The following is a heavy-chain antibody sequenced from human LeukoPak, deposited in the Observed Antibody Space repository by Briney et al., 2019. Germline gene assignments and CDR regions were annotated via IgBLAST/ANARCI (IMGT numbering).Heavy chain of an antibody. D-gene: IGHD7-27*01. Sequence: GGSLRLSCAASGFTFSSYAMHWVRQAPGKGLEWVAVISYDGSNKYYADSVKGRFTISRDNSKNTLYLQMNSLRAEDTAVYYCARDPYMESGVYYFDYWGQGTLVTVSS. J-gene: IGHJ4*02. CDR3: ARDPYMESGVYYFDY. CDR2: ISYDGSNK. V-gene: IGHV3-30-3*01. CDR1: GFTFSSYA.